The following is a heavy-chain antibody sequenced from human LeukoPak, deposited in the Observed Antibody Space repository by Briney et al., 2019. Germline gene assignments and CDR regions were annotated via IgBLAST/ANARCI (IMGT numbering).Heavy chain of an antibody. CDR2: ISPYNDNT. Sequence: ASVKVSCKASGYTFRHYGISWVRQAPGQGLEWMGWISPYNDNTNYAQKFQGRVSMTTDTSTSTAYMELRGLRSDDTAVYYCARRSTLYSSGRFYFDYWGQGTLVTVSS. CDR3: ARRSTLYSSGRFYFDY. CDR1: GYTFRHYG. J-gene: IGHJ4*02. D-gene: IGHD6-19*01. V-gene: IGHV1-18*01.